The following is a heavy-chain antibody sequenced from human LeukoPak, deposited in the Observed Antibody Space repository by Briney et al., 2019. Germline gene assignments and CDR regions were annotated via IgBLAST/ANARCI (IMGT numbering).Heavy chain of an antibody. V-gene: IGHV4-59*08. J-gene: IGHJ2*01. D-gene: IGHD6-13*01. Sequence: SETLSLTCTVSGGSISSYYWSWIRQPPGKGLEWIGYIYYSGSTNYNPSFKSRVTISVDTSKNQFSLKLTSVTAADTAVYYCARRDSSSWYANWYFDLWGRGTLVTVSS. CDR2: IYYSGST. CDR1: GGSISSYY. CDR3: ARRDSSSWYANWYFDL.